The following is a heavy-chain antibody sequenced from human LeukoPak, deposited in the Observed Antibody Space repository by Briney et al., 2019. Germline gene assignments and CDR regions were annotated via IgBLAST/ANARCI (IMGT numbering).Heavy chain of an antibody. CDR2: ISSSSSTI. CDR1: GFTFSSYS. Sequence: PGGSLRLSCAASGFTFSSYSMNWVRQAPGKGLEWVSYISSSSSTIYYADSVKGRFTISRDNAKNSLYLQMNSLRAEDTAVYYCARNYDFWSAHNWFDPWGQGTLVTVSS. J-gene: IGHJ5*02. CDR3: ARNYDFWSAHNWFDP. V-gene: IGHV3-48*01. D-gene: IGHD3-3*01.